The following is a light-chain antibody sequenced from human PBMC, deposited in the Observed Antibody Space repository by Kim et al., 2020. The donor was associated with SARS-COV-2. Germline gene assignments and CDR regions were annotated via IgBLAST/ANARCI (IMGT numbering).Light chain of an antibody. Sequence: PGERATLSCRASQTISSYLAWYQQKPGQAPRLLIYDASTRATGIPARFSGSGSGTEFTLTISSLQSEDFAIYYCQQYNDWPPGDTFGQGTKVDIK. CDR1: QTISSY. V-gene: IGKV3-15*01. CDR3: QQYNDWPPGDT. J-gene: IGKJ2*01. CDR2: DAS.